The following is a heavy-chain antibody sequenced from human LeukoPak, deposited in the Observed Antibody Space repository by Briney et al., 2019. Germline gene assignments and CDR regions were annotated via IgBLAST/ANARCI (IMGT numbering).Heavy chain of an antibody. J-gene: IGHJ4*02. CDR1: GFTLSSYG. CDR2: IWYDGSNK. Sequence: GGSLRLSCAASGFTLSSYGMHWVRQAPGKGLEWVAAIWYDGSNKYYADSVKGRFTISRDNSKNTLYLQMNSLRAEDTAVYYCARDLGIAAAGSMDYWGQGTLVTVSS. CDR3: ARDLGIAAAGSMDY. V-gene: IGHV3-33*01. D-gene: IGHD6-13*01.